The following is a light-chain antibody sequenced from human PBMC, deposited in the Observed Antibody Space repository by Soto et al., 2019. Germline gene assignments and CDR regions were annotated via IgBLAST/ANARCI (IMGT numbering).Light chain of an antibody. CDR2: DAS. CDR3: QQRSSWPLT. Sequence: EIVLTQSPATLSLSPGERATLSCRASQSIGSDLAWYQQKLGQAPRLLIYDASNRATGFPARFSGSGPGTDFTLTISSLEPEDFAVYYCQQRSSWPLTFGGGTKVEIK. V-gene: IGKV3-11*01. CDR1: QSIGSD. J-gene: IGKJ4*01.